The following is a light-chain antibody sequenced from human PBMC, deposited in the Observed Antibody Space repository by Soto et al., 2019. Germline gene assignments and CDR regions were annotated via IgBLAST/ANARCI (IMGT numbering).Light chain of an antibody. J-gene: IGKJ5*01. CDR3: QQYKDWPPIT. CDR1: QSLSSN. V-gene: IGKV3-15*01. CDR2: GAV. Sequence: VVMTQALATLSVSQEQRVTRSCRASQSLSSNLAWFQQKPGQAPRLLIYGAVTRAAGIPARFSGSESGTEFTLTISSLQSEDFAVYYCQQYKDWPPITFGQGTRLEIK.